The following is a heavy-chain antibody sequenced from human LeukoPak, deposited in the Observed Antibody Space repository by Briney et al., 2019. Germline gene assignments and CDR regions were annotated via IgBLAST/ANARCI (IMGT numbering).Heavy chain of an antibody. CDR2: ISYDGSNK. J-gene: IGHJ4*02. V-gene: IGHV3-30*04. D-gene: IGHD3-9*01. CDR3: AKGRTYYDILTGYDY. CDR1: GFTFSSYA. Sequence: GGSLRLSCAASGFTFSSYAMHWVRQAPGKGLEWVAVISYDGSNKYYADSVKGRFTISRDNSKNTLYLQVNSLRAEDTAVYYCAKGRTYYDILTGYDYWGQGTLVTVS.